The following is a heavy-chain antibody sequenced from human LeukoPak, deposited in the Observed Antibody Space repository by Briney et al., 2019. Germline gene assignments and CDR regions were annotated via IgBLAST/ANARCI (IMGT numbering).Heavy chain of an antibody. V-gene: IGHV3-7*05. CDR3: ARDAKYYYDSSGYYWNY. CDR1: GFTFSSYW. J-gene: IGHJ4*02. Sequence: GGSLRLSCAASGFTFSSYWMRWVRQAPGKRLEWVANIKQDGSEKYYVDSVKGRFTISRDNAKNSLYLQMNSLRAEDTAVYYCARDAKYYYDSSGYYWNYWGQGTLVTVSS. D-gene: IGHD3-22*01. CDR2: IKQDGSEK.